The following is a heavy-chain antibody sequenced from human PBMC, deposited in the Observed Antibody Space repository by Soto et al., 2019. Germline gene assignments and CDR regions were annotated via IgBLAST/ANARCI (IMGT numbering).Heavy chain of an antibody. Sequence: EVQLVESGGGLVQPGASLRLSCAASGFTFSSYWMSWVRQAPGKGLEWVANINQDGSEKFYVDSVKGRFTISRDNARNSLYLQMNSLRAEDTAVYYCASGPLPGDYWGQGTLVTVSS. CDR2: INQDGSEK. D-gene: IGHD3-16*02. CDR1: GFTFSSYW. J-gene: IGHJ4*02. V-gene: IGHV3-7*01. CDR3: ASGPLPGDY.